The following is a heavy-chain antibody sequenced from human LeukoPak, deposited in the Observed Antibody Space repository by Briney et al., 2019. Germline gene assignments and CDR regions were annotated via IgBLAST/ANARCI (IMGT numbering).Heavy chain of an antibody. J-gene: IGHJ3*02. Sequence: GGSLRLSCAASGFTFSSYSMHWVRQAPGKGLEWVSSISSSSSYIYYADSVKGRFTISRGNAKNSLYLQMNSLRAEDTAVYYCARVCGGDCYSPSSAFDIWGQGTMVTVSS. V-gene: IGHV3-21*01. D-gene: IGHD2-21*02. CDR3: ARVCGGDCYSPSSAFDI. CDR2: ISSSSSYI. CDR1: GFTFSSYS.